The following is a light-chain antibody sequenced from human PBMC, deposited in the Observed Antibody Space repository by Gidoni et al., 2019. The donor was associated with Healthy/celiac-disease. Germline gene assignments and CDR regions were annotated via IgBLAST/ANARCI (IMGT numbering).Light chain of an antibody. Sequence: NFMLTQPHSVSESPGKTVTISCTRSSGSIASNYVQWYQQPPGSAPTTVIYEDNQRPSGVPDRFSGSIDSSSNSASLTISGLKTEDEADYYCQSYDSSKSVVFGGGTKLTVL. V-gene: IGLV6-57*04. CDR3: QSYDSSKSVV. J-gene: IGLJ2*01. CDR2: EDN. CDR1: SGSIASNY.